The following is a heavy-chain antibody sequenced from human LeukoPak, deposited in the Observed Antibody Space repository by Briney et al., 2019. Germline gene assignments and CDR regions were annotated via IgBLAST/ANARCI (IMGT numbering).Heavy chain of an antibody. D-gene: IGHD1-26*01. CDR3: AKDKSVGIYCMDV. Sequence: GGSLSLSCALSGFTFSGYAMNWVRQAPGKGREWVSTIRDCGGTTYYALSVKARFPISRHSSKNTLYLQIHRVSPEHTAVYHCAKDKSVGIYCMDVWGKGATVTVSS. V-gene: IGHV3-23*01. J-gene: IGHJ6*03. CDR2: IRDCGGTT. CDR1: GFTFSGYA.